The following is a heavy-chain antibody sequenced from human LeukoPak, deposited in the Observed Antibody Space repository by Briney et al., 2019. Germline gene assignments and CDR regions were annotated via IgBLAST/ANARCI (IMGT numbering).Heavy chain of an antibody. CDR1: GGSISSGGYY. V-gene: IGHV4-61*02. Sequence: SETLSLTCTVSGGSISSGGYYWTWIRQPAGKGLEWIGRIYTSGSTNYNPSLKSRVTISLDTSKNQFSLNLNSVTAADTAMYYCARDMDFYMDVWGKGSTVTVSS. D-gene: IGHD3/OR15-3a*01. CDR3: ARDMDFYMDV. CDR2: IYTSGST. J-gene: IGHJ6*03.